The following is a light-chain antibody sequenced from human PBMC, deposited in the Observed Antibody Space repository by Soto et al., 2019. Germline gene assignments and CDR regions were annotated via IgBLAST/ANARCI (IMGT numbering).Light chain of an antibody. J-gene: IGLJ1*01. CDR3: SSYGGSDNFV. CDR1: SSDVGEYNY. CDR2: EVN. V-gene: IGLV2-8*01. Sequence: QSVLTQPPSASGSPGQSVTISCIGTSSDVGEYNYVSWYQQLPGKAPKLMIFEVNKRPSGVPDRFSGSKSGNTASLTVSGLQAEDEADYYCSSYGGSDNFVFGTGTKLTVL.